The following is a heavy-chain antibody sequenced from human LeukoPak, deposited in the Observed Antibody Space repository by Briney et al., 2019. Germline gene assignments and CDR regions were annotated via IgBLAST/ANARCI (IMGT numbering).Heavy chain of an antibody. D-gene: IGHD2-2*03. CDR1: GGTFSSYA. J-gene: IGHJ6*02. Sequence: SVKVSCKASGGTFSSYAISWVRQAPGQGPEWMGGIIPIFGTANYAQKFQDRVTITADESTSTAYMELSSLRSEDTAVYYCARVEIVGWPTDETGLDYYYYYGMDVWGQGTTVTVSS. CDR2: IIPIFGTA. CDR3: ARVEIVGWPTDETGLDYYYYYGMDV. V-gene: IGHV1-69*01.